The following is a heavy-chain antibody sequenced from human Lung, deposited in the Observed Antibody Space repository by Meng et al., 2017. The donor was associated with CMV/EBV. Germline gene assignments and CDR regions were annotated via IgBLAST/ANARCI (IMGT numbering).Heavy chain of an antibody. J-gene: IGHJ4*02. CDR3: VREMLTEFYNWNSLHYFAY. Sequence: GEXXKISCTASGFTFSDYSMNWVRQAPGKGLEWVSSITGNGLYIYYADAVKGRFTLSRDNAKNSLYLQINSLRAEDTAVYYCVREMLTEFYNWNSLHYFAYWXQGTLVTFSS. D-gene: IGHD1-20*01. CDR2: ITGNGLYI. V-gene: IGHV3-21*01. CDR1: GFTFSDYS.